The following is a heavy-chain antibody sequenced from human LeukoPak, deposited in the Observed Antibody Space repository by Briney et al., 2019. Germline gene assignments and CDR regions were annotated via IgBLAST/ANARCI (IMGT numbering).Heavy chain of an antibody. CDR3: AKGGYGDYPAAFDI. V-gene: IGHV3-30*18. D-gene: IGHD4-17*01. Sequence: GGSLRLSCAASGFTFSSYGMHWVRQAPGKGLEWVAVISYDGSNKYYADSVKGRFTISRDNSKNTLYLQMNSLRAEDTAVYYCAKGGYGDYPAAFDIWGQGTMVTVSS. J-gene: IGHJ3*02. CDR1: GFTFSSYG. CDR2: ISYDGSNK.